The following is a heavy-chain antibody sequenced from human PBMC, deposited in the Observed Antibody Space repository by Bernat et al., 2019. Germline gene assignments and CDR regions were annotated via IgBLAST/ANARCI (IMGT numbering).Heavy chain of an antibody. J-gene: IGHJ5*02. Sequence: EVQLVQSGAEVKKPGESLRISCKGSGYSFTSYWISWVRQMPGKGLEWMGRIDPSDSYTNYSPSFQGHVTISADKSISTADLQWSSLKASDTAMYYCARQGNSLNWFDPWGQGTLVTVSS. CDR1: GYSFTSYW. V-gene: IGHV5-10-1*03. D-gene: IGHD4-23*01. CDR2: IDPSDSYT. CDR3: ARQGNSLNWFDP.